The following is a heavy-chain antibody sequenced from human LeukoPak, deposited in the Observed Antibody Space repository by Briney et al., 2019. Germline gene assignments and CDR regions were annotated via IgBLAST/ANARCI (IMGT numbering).Heavy chain of an antibody. CDR2: INPNSGGT. Sequence: ASVKVSCKASGYSFGTYFMHWVRQAPGQGLEWMGWINPNSGGTNYAQKFQGRVTMTRDTSISTAYMELSRLRSDDTAVYYCARDDSSGYYYPLQENWFDPWGQGTLVTVSS. J-gene: IGHJ5*02. CDR1: GYSFGTYF. CDR3: ARDDSSGYYYPLQENWFDP. D-gene: IGHD3-22*01. V-gene: IGHV1-2*02.